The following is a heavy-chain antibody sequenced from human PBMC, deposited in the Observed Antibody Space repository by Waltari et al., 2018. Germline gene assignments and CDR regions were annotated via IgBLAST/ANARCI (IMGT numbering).Heavy chain of an antibody. CDR3: ARGVRYGYSYDYYYGMDV. J-gene: IGHJ6*02. D-gene: IGHD5-18*01. CDR2: INQSGST. V-gene: IGHV4-34*01. CDR1: GGSFSGYY. Sequence: QVQLQQWGAGLLKPSETLSLTCAVYGGSFSGYYWSWIRQPPGKGLEWIGEINQSGSTNDNPALKSRVTRSGDRSKNQFSLKLSSVTAADTAVYYCARGVRYGYSYDYYYGMDVWGQGTTVTVSS.